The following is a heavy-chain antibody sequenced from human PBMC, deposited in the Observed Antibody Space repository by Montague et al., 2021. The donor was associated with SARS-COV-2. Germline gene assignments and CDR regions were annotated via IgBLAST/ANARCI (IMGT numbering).Heavy chain of an antibody. V-gene: IGHV4-59*01. J-gene: IGHJ4*02. Sequence: TLSLTCSVSGGSISTYYWSWLRQPPGKGLEWIGYIYYSGSTNYNPSLKSRVTISIDTSKNQFSLELSSVTAADMAVYYCASPGGYCTGGSCYYVYWGQGTLVTVSS. D-gene: IGHD2-15*01. CDR3: ASPGGYCTGGSCYYVY. CDR2: IYYSGST. CDR1: GGSISTYY.